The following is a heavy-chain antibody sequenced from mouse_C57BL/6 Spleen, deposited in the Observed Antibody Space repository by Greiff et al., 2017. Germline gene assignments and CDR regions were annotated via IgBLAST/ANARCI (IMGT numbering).Heavy chain of an antibody. J-gene: IGHJ4*01. Sequence: EVKLVESGGGLVKPGGSLKLSCAASGFTFSSYTMSWVRQTPEKRLEWVATISGGGGNTYYPDSVKGRFTIARDNATNTLYLQMSSLRSEDTALYYCARHADGSSPYYYAMDYWGQGTSVTVSS. CDR3: ARHADGSSPYYYAMDY. D-gene: IGHD1-1*01. V-gene: IGHV5-9*01. CDR2: ISGGGGNT. CDR1: GFTFSSYT.